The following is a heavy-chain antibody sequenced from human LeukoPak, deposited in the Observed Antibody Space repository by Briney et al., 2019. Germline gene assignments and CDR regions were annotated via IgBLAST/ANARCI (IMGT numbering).Heavy chain of an antibody. Sequence: ASETLSLTCTVSGGSISSGSYYWSWIRQPAGKGLEWIGRIYTSGSTNYNPSLKSRVTISVDTSKNQFSLKLSSVTAADTAVYYCARFLYPRGSENGYWGQGTLVSVSS. V-gene: IGHV4-61*02. CDR3: ARFLYPRGSENGY. D-gene: IGHD3-16*01. J-gene: IGHJ4*02. CDR2: IYTSGST. CDR1: GGSISSGSYY.